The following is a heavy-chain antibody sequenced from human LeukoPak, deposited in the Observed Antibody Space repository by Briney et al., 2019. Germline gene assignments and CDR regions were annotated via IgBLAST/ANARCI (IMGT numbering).Heavy chain of an antibody. CDR2: IYWDDDK. Sequence: SGPTLVKPTQTLTLTCTFSGFSLSTSGVGVGWIRQPPGKALEWLALIYWDDDKRYSPSLKSRLTITKDTSKNQVVLTMTNMDPVDTATYYCARALRDIVVVVAAVEYFRHWGQGTLVTVSS. J-gene: IGHJ1*01. CDR3: ARALRDIVVVVAAVEYFRH. V-gene: IGHV2-5*02. D-gene: IGHD2-15*01. CDR1: GFSLSTSGVG.